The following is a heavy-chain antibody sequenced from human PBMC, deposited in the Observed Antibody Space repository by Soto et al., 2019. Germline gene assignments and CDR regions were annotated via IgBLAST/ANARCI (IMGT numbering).Heavy chain of an antibody. V-gene: IGHV4-34*01. Sequence: QVQLQQWGAGLLKPSETLSLTCAVYGGSFSGYYWSCLRQPPLKALERIGEINHRGYSTYNPSLKCRVPITVDTSKIQFSLQLSSVTAADTAVYYCARVDIVTTIWFDPCGQGTPVTVSS. J-gene: IGHJ5*02. CDR1: GGSFSGYY. CDR3: ARVDIVTTIWFDP. CDR2: INHRGYS. D-gene: IGHD5-12*01.